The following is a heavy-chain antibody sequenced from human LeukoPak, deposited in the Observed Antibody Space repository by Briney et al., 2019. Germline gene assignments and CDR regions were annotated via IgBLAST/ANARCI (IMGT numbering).Heavy chain of an antibody. Sequence: GASLQISCKGSGYSFTNYWIGWVRQMPGKGLEWMGIIYPGDSDTRYSPSFQGQVTISADKSISTAYLQWGSLKASDTAMYYCARSQGYCSGGSCLQGDWFDPWGQGTLVTVSS. CDR2: IYPGDSDT. J-gene: IGHJ5*02. CDR1: GYSFTNYW. D-gene: IGHD2-15*01. V-gene: IGHV5-51*01. CDR3: ARSQGYCSGGSCLQGDWFDP.